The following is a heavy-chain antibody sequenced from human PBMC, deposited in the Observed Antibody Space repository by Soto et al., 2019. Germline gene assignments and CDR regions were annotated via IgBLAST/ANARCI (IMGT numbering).Heavy chain of an antibody. J-gene: IGHJ6*02. CDR1: GYTLTELS. CDR2: FDPEDGET. V-gene: IGHV1-24*01. D-gene: IGHD5-18*01. CDR3: ATVRGYSYGYYYYYGMDV. Sequence: ASVKVSCKVSGYTLTELSMRWVRQAPGKGLEWMGGFDPEDGETIYAQKFQGRVTMTEDTSTDTAYMELSSLRSEDTAVYYCATVRGYSYGYYYYYGMDVWGQGTTVTVSS.